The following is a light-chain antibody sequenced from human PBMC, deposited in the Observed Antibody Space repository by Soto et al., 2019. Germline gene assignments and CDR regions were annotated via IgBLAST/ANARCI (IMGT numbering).Light chain of an antibody. V-gene: IGKV1-5*03. CDR3: QHYNSYSEA. CDR1: QGISNY. Sequence: DIQMTQSPGSLSASVGDRVTITCRASQGISNYLAWYQEKPGKAPKLLIYKASTLKSGVPSRFSGSGSGTEFTLTISSLQPDDFATHYCQHYNSYSEAFGQATKVDIK. CDR2: KAS. J-gene: IGKJ1*01.